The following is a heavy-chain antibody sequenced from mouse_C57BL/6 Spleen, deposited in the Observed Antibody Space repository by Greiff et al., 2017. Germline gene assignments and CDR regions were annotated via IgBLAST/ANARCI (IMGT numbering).Heavy chain of an antibody. D-gene: IGHD4-1*01. V-gene: IGHV3-6*01. CDR1: GYSITSGYY. CDR3: ASGFWDLFDY. CDR2: ISYDGSN. J-gene: IGHJ2*01. Sequence: VQLKESGPGLVKPSQSLSLTCSVTGYSITSGYYWNWIRQFPGNKLEWMGYISYDGSNNYNPSLKNRISITRDTSKNQFFLKLNSVTTEDTATYYCASGFWDLFDYWGQGTTLTVSS.